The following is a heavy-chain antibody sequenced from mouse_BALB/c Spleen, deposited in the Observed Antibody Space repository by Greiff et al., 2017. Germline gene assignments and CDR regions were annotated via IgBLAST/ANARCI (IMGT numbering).Heavy chain of an antibody. CDR3: ARQVLNYYGSSYVGYFDV. Sequence: EVQRVESGGGLVKPGGSLKLSCAASGFTFSSYAMSWVRQTPEKRLEWVATISSGGSYTYYPDSVKGRFTISRDNAKNTLYLQMSSLRSEDTAMYYCARQVLNYYGSSYVGYFDVWGAGTTVTVSS. J-gene: IGHJ1*01. V-gene: IGHV5-9-3*01. CDR1: GFTFSSYA. CDR2: ISSGGSYT. D-gene: IGHD1-1*01.